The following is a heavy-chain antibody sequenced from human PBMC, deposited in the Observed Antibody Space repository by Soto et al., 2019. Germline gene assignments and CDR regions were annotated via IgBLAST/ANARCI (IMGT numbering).Heavy chain of an antibody. D-gene: IGHD3-16*01. CDR1: GYSFTRYG. V-gene: IGHV1-18*01. J-gene: IGHJ6*02. CDR3: AMVDVYVTPSPQDV. CDR2: INTYNGNT. Sequence: QVQLVQSRAEVKNPGASVKVSCKASGYSFTRYGIAWARQAPGQGLEWLGWINTYNGNTNYAQNLQGRVTLTTDTSTSRAYMELTSLISNDTAIYYCAMVDVYVTPSPQDVWGQGTTVIVSS.